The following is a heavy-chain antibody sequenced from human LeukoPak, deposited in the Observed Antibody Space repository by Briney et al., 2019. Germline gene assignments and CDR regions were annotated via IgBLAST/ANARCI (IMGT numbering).Heavy chain of an antibody. J-gene: IGHJ6*02. D-gene: IGHD2-2*02. Sequence: SETLSLTCAVYGGSFSGYYWSWIRQPPGKGLEWIGEINHSGSTNYNPSLKSRVTISADTSKNQFSLKLSSVTAADTAVYYCARGPYCSSTSCYTGYYYYGMDVWGQGTTVTVSS. V-gene: IGHV4-34*01. CDR1: GGSFSGYY. CDR3: ARGPYCSSTSCYTGYYYYGMDV. CDR2: INHSGST.